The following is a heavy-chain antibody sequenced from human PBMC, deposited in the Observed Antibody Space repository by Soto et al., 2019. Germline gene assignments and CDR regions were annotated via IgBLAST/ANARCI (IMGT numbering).Heavy chain of an antibody. V-gene: IGHV3-7*03. Sequence: GGSLRLSCVASGFTFITSFMGWVRQAPGKGLEWVANINQDGGGTYYVDSVEGRFTISRDNAKDSLYLQMNCLRGEDTAVYYCARYFRGSGRYFFDYWGQGTLVTVSS. CDR3: ARYFRGSGRYFFDY. J-gene: IGHJ4*02. D-gene: IGHD6-19*01. CDR2: INQDGGGT. CDR1: GFTFITSF.